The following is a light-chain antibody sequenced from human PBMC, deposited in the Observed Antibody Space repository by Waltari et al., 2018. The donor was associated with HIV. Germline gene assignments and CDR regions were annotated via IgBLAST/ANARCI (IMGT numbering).Light chain of an antibody. V-gene: IGLV2-14*01. CDR1: SSDVGCYNY. CDR3: SSYTSSSTYVV. J-gene: IGLJ2*01. CDR2: EVS. Sequence: QSALTQPASVSGSPGQSITIPCTGTSSDVGCYNYVSLYQQHPGKAPKLMIYEVSNRPSGVSNRFSGSKSGNTASLTISGLQAEDEADYYCSSYTSSSTYVVFGGGTKLTVL.